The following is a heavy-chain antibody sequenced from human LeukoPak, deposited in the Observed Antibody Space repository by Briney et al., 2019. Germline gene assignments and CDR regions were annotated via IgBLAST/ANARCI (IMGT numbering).Heavy chain of an antibody. J-gene: IGHJ4*02. V-gene: IGHV3-9*03. Sequence: PGGSLRLSCAASGFTFDDYAMHWVRQAPGKGLEWVLGISWNSGSIGYADSVKGRFTISRDNAKNSLYLQMNSLRAEDMALYYCAKDSAGYYDSSGYVDYWGQGTLVTVSS. CDR1: GFTFDDYA. D-gene: IGHD3-22*01. CDR3: AKDSAGYYDSSGYVDY. CDR2: ISWNSGSI.